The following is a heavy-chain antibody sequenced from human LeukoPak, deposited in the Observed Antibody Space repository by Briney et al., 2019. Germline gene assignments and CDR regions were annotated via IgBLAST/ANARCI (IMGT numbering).Heavy chain of an antibody. Sequence: SGGSLRLSCAASGFSVSSNYMSWVRQAPGKGLEWVAVIYNSGTTKYADSVKGRFTIARDSSNNTLYLQMNSLGAEDTAVYYCARGWEWWDYWGQGSLVTVSS. V-gene: IGHV3-53*01. J-gene: IGHJ4*02. D-gene: IGHD2-15*01. CDR1: GFSVSSNY. CDR3: ARGWEWWDY. CDR2: IYNSGTT.